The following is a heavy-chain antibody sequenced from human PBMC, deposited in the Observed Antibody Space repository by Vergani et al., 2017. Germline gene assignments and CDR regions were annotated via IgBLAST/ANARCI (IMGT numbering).Heavy chain of an antibody. CDR2: ISYDGTQK. D-gene: IGHD1-1*01. V-gene: IGHV3-30*03. CDR1: GFTSSYYG. Sequence: QVHLVESGGGVVQPGRSLRLSCVVSGFTSSYYGMHWVRQAPGKGLEWVAVISYDGTQKYYADSVKGRFTISRDNSKSTLYLQMNSLRTADTAVYYCATKSCGTPGCQIEYFNEWGQGTLVTVSS. J-gene: IGHJ1*01. CDR3: ATKSCGTPGCQIEYFNE.